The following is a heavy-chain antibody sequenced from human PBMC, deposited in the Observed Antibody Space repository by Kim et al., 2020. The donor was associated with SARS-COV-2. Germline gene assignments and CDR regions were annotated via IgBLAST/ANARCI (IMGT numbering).Heavy chain of an antibody. V-gene: IGHV1-69*13. CDR3: AREGHGPCSGGSCSPYYGMDV. CDR2: IIPIFGTA. D-gene: IGHD2-15*01. J-gene: IGHJ6*02. CDR1: GGTFSSYA. Sequence: SVKVSCKASGGTFSSYAISWVRQAPGQGLEWMGGIIPIFGTANYAQKFQGRVTITADESTSTAYMELSSLRSEDTAVYYCAREGHGPCSGGSCSPYYGMDVWGQGTTVTVSS.